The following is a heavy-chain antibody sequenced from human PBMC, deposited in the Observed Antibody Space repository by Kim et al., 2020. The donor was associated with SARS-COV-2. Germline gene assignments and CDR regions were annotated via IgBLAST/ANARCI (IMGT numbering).Heavy chain of an antibody. J-gene: IGHJ4*02. Sequence: YRQKFQERFTLTGDESTSTVYMELGSLTSEDTAVYFCATRNYDLLTGAFDYWGQGTLVTVSS. V-gene: IGHV1-46*01. CDR3: ATRNYDLLTGAFDY. D-gene: IGHD3-9*01.